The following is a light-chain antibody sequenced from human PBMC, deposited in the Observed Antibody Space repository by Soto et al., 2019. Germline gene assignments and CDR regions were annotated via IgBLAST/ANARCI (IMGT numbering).Light chain of an antibody. CDR3: QQYGTWPPLT. J-gene: IGKJ4*01. Sequence: DIVMTQSPATLSVSPGEGATLSCRASQSVHSALAWYQQRPGQTPRLLIYDASTRATGIPDRFSGSGSGTEFTLTISGLQSEDFAIYYCQQYGTWPPLTFGGGTQVEI. V-gene: IGKV3-15*01. CDR2: DAS. CDR1: QSVHSA.